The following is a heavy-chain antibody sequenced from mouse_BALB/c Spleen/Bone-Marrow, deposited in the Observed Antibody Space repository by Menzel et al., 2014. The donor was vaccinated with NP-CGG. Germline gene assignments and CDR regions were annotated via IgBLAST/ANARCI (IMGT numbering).Heavy chain of an antibody. Sequence: EVKVVESGGGLVQPGDSLRLSCATSGFTFSDFYMEWVRQPPGKRLEWIAASRNKAKHYTTEYSASVKGGFSVSRDTSQSILYLQMNAVRAEDTAIYYCARDVGYGNYFVYWGQGTLVTVSA. V-gene: IGHV7-1*02. CDR2: SRNKAKHYTT. CDR3: ARDVGYGNYFVY. J-gene: IGHJ3*01. D-gene: IGHD2-10*02. CDR1: GFTFSDFY.